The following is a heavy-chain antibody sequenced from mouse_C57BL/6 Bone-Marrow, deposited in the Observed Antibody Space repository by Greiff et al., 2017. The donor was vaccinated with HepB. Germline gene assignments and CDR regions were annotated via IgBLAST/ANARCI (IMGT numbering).Heavy chain of an antibody. J-gene: IGHJ3*01. D-gene: IGHD4-1*01. Sequence: VQLQQSGTVLARPGASVKMSCKTSGYTFTSYWMHWVKQRPGQGLEWIGAIYPGNIDTSYNQKFKGKAKLTAVTSASTAYMELSSLTNEDSAVYYCTRAKFNWSWFAYWGQGTLVTVSA. CDR3: TRAKFNWSWFAY. CDR2: IYPGNIDT. CDR1: GYTFTSYW. V-gene: IGHV1-5*01.